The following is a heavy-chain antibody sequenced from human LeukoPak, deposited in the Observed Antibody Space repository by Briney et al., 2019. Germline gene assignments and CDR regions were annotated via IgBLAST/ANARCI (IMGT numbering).Heavy chain of an antibody. Sequence: SETLSLTCAVYGGSFSGYYWSWIRQPPGKGLEWIGEINHSGSTNYNPSLKSRVTISVDTSKNQFSLKLSSVTAADTAVYYCARAYGWNSSTFFDYRGQGTLVTVSS. CDR2: INHSGST. CDR1: GGSFSGYY. J-gene: IGHJ4*02. V-gene: IGHV4-34*01. D-gene: IGHD1-7*01. CDR3: ARAYGWNSSTFFDY.